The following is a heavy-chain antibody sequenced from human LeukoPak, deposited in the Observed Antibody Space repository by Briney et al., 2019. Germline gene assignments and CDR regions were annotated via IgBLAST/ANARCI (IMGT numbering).Heavy chain of an antibody. CDR2: INTNTGNP. Sequence: ASVKVSCKASGYTFTSYAMNWVRQAPGQGGEWMGWINTNTGNPTYAQGFTGRFVFSLDTSVSTAYLQITNLMPEDTALYYCARDGARLDYWGQGTLVTVSS. CDR3: ARDGARLDY. CDR1: GYTFTSYA. J-gene: IGHJ4*02. V-gene: IGHV7-4-1*02.